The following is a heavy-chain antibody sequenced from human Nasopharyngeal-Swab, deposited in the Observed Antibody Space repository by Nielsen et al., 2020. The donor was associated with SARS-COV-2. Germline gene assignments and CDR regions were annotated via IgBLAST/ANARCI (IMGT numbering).Heavy chain of an antibody. CDR3: ARDEGAHNS. J-gene: IGHJ4*02. CDR1: GDSVSNDRVA. CDR2: TYYRSQWYS. Sequence: SQTLSLTCAISGDSVSNDRVAWNWIRQSPSRGVEWLGRTYYRSQWYSDYAVSVKSRITINPDTAKNQFSLQLNSVTPEDTAVYYCARDEGAHNSWGQGTLVTVSS. V-gene: IGHV6-1*01. D-gene: IGHD3-16*01.